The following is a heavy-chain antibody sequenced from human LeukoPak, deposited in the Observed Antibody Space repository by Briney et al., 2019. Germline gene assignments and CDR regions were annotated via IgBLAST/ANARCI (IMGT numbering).Heavy chain of an antibody. CDR1: GGSISSSGYF. V-gene: IGHV4-39*01. D-gene: IGHD6-13*01. Sequence: PSETLSLTCTVSGGSISSSGYFWGWIRQPPGKGLEWIGSIYYDGSTYYNPSLRSPVTISVDTSKNQFSLKLSSVTAADTAVYFCARQIFYPRAAPGSRWFDPWGQGTMLTPSS. CDR2: IYYDGST. CDR3: ARQIFYPRAAPGSRWFDP. J-gene: IGHJ5*02.